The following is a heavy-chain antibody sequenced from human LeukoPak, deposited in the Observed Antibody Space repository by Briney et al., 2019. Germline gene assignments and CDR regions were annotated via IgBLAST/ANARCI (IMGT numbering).Heavy chain of an antibody. V-gene: IGHV3-23*01. J-gene: IGHJ4*02. CDR1: GFTFSSYA. D-gene: IGHD5-18*01. CDR2: IGRSVGAT. CDR3: AKRDSAGLHYFVN. Sequence: PGGSLRLSCAASGFTFSSYAMSWVRQAPGKGLEWVSSIGRSVGATYYADSVKGRCTISRDNSKNTLYLQMNSLRAEDTAVYYCAKRDSAGLHYFVNWGQGTLVTVSS.